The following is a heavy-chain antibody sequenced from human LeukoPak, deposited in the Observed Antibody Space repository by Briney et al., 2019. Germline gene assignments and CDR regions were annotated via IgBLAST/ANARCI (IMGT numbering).Heavy chain of an antibody. J-gene: IGHJ3*01. CDR2: IWYDGSNE. Sequence: GGSLGLSCTASGLTLSSYAMHWVRQAPGKGLEWVAGIWYDGSNEHYGDSVKGRFTISRDTSKNTLYLQMNSLRAADTAVYYCARIYNKDCTGGSCTVDLWGQGTMVTVSS. CDR1: GLTLSSYA. D-gene: IGHD2-15*01. V-gene: IGHV3-33*01. CDR3: ARIYNKDCTGGSCTVDL.